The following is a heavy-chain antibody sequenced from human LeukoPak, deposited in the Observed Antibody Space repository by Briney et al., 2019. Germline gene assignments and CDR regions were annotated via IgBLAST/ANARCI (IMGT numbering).Heavy chain of an antibody. V-gene: IGHV5-51*01. CDR1: GYSFAYW. D-gene: IGHD6-19*01. CDR2: IYSGDSHT. Sequence: GESLKISCKGSGYSFAYWIGWVRQMPGKGLEWMGIIYSGDSHTKYSPSFQGRVTISVDNSISTAYLQMNSLRVEDTAVYYCARGAQWPYWGQGTLVTVSS. J-gene: IGHJ4*02. CDR3: ARGAQWPY.